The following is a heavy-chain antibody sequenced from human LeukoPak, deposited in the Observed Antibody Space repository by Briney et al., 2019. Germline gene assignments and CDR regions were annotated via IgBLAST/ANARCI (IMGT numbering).Heavy chain of an antibody. J-gene: IGHJ4*02. CDR2: ISAYNGNT. V-gene: IGHV1-18*01. CDR3: ARGFDPYYDSSGYYYVGY. CDR1: GYTFTSYG. Sequence: ASVKVSCKASGYTFTSYGISWVRQAPGQGLEWMGWISAYNGNTNYAQKLQGRVTMTTDTSTSTAYMELRSLRSDDTAVYYCARGFDPYYDSSGYYYVGYWGQGTLVTVSS. D-gene: IGHD3-22*01.